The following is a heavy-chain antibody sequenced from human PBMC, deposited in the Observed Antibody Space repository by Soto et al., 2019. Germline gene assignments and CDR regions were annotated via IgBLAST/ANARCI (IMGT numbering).Heavy chain of an antibody. CDR1: GFTFSSYA. D-gene: IGHD5-18*01. CDR3: AKETPGYSYGFRAQFDY. J-gene: IGHJ4*02. V-gene: IGHV3-23*01. Sequence: PGGSLRLSCAASGFTFSSYAMSWVRQAPGKGLEWVSAISGSGGSTYYADSVKGRFTISRDNSKNTQYLQMNSLRAEDTAVYYCAKETPGYSYGFRAQFDYWGQGTLVTVSS. CDR2: ISGSGGST.